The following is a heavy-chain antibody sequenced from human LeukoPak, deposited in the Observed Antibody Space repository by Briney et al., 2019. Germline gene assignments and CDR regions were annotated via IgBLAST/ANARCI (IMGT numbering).Heavy chain of an antibody. V-gene: IGHV4-31*03. D-gene: IGHD3-9*01. CDR3: ATGNYDIFTANAFDI. J-gene: IGHJ3*02. CDR2: IHYSGST. Sequence: SETLSLTCTVSGGSIRSGDYYWSWIRQHPGKGLEWIGYIHYSGSTYYNPSLKSRVTISVDTSKKQFSLKLSSVTAADTAVYYCATGNYDIFTANAFDIWGQGTMVTVSS. CDR1: GGSIRSGDYY.